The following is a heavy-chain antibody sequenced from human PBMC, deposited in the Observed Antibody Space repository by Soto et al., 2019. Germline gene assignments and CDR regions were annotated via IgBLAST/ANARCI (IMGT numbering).Heavy chain of an antibody. Sequence: EVQFLESGGGLVQPGGSLRLSCAAYGFTFRTYAMNWVRQAPGKGLEWVAVIVGDASSIDYADSVKGRFTISRDNSKNIMYLQMTSLKVEDTATYFCAKDLRPDGRYDLDYWGQGTQVTVSA. V-gene: IGHV3-23*03. D-gene: IGHD2-15*01. CDR2: IVGDASSI. CDR1: GFTFRTYA. J-gene: IGHJ4*02. CDR3: AKDLRPDGRYDLDY.